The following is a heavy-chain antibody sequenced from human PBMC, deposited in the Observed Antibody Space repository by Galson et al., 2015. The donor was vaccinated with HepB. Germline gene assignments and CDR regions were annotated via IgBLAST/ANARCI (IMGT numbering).Heavy chain of an antibody. V-gene: IGHV3-7*03. CDR1: GFTPSGSW. Sequence: SLRLSCAGASGFTPSGSWMTWVRQAPGKGLEWVAHINRDGSDDNYVDSVKGRFTISRDNAKNLVFLQINSLRVEDTAIYYCVRGHDGLDVWGQGTTVTVSS. CDR3: VRGHDGLDV. CDR2: INRDGSDD. J-gene: IGHJ6*02.